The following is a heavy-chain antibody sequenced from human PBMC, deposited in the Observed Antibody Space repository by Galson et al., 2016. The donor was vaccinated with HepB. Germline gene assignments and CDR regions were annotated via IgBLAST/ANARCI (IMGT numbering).Heavy chain of an antibody. CDR2: MNPNNGDT. V-gene: IGHV1-8*02. J-gene: IGHJ5*02. D-gene: IGHD4/OR15-4a*01. CDR1: GFSFTTYN. Sequence: SCKAFGFSFTTYNMHWVRQAPGQGLEWMGWMNPNNGDTDFAQKFQGRVSMTRNTSIFTAYKELSSLRSEDTAVYYCARGCHDYRFDPWGQGTVVTVS. CDR3: ARGCHDYRFDP.